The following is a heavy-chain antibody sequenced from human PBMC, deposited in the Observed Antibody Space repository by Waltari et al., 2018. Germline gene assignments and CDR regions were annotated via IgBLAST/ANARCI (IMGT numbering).Heavy chain of an antibody. J-gene: IGHJ4*02. CDR1: GGTFSSYA. CDR3: SRAGVGTDYGDFHFDY. V-gene: IGHV1-69*05. CDR2: IIPIFGTA. Sequence: QVQLVQSGAEVKKPGSSVKVSCKASGGTFSSYAISWVRQATGQGLEWMGGIIPIFGTANYEQKSQGRVTITTDESTSTAYLELSSLRSEDTAVYYCSRAGVGTDYGDFHFDYWGQGTLVTVSS. D-gene: IGHD4-17*01.